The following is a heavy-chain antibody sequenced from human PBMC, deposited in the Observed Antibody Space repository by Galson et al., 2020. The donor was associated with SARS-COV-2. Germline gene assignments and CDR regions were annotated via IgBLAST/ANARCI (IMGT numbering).Heavy chain of an antibody. CDR3: AVELDASSRDAFDI. V-gene: IGHV3-48*03. CDR1: GFNFRSYE. Sequence: GESLKISCAASGFNFRSYEMNWVRQAPGEGLEWIAYINTRGLASYADSVRGRFTISRDNAKDSVFLQMSSLRAEDTAVYYCAVELDASSRDAFDIWGHGTMVIVS. CDR2: INTRGLA. D-gene: IGHD2-15*01. J-gene: IGHJ3*02.